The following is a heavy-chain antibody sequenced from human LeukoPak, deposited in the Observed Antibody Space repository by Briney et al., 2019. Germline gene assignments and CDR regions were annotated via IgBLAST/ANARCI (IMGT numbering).Heavy chain of an antibody. Sequence: PSETLSLXCTVSGGSISSSSYYWDWIRQPPGKGLEWIGEINHSGSTNYNPSLKSRVTISVDTSKNQFSLKLSSVTAADTAVYYCARGGYYYGSGSSQFDYWGQGTLVTVSS. CDR1: GGSISSSSYY. V-gene: IGHV4-39*07. CDR3: ARGGYYYGSGSSQFDY. J-gene: IGHJ4*02. D-gene: IGHD3-10*01. CDR2: INHSGST.